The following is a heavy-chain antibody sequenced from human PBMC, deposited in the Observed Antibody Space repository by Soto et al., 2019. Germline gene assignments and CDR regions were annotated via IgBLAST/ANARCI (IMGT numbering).Heavy chain of an antibody. Sequence: DVQLVESGGGLVQPGGSLRLSCAASGFTFDDYAMHWVRQAPGKGLEWVSGISWNSGRIGYADSVKGRFTISRDNAKNSLYLQMDSLSAEDTALYYCAKDGVGRLSLNWFDPWGQGTLVTVSS. CDR1: GFTFDDYA. CDR3: AKDGVGRLSLNWFDP. V-gene: IGHV3-9*01. D-gene: IGHD1-26*01. J-gene: IGHJ5*02. CDR2: ISWNSGRI.